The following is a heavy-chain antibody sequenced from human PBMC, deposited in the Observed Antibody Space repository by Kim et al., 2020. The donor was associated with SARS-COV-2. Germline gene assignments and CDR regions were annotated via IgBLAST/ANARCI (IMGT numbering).Heavy chain of an antibody. Sequence: SETLSLTCTVSGGSISSYYWSWIRQPPGKGLEWIGYIYYSGSTNYNPSLKSRVTISVDTSKNQFSLKLSSVTAADTAVYYCAREGQANWGLAGYYFDYWGQGTLVTVSS. CDR1: GGSISSYY. V-gene: IGHV4-59*13. CDR2: IYYSGST. D-gene: IGHD7-27*01. CDR3: AREGQANWGLAGYYFDY. J-gene: IGHJ4*02.